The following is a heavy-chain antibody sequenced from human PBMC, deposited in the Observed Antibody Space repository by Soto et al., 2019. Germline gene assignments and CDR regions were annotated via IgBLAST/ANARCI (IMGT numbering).Heavy chain of an antibody. J-gene: IGHJ6*02. CDR2: IIPIFGTA. CDR1: GGTLSGYA. V-gene: IGHV1-69*13. Sequence: SVEVSCRASGGTLSGYAISWVRQAPGQGLEWMGGIIPIFGTANYAQKFQGRVTITADESTSTAYMELSSLRSEDTAMYYCAKWTDDFWSGYYGSVYYYGMDVWGQGTTVTVSS. D-gene: IGHD3-3*01. CDR3: AKWTDDFWSGYYGSVYYYGMDV.